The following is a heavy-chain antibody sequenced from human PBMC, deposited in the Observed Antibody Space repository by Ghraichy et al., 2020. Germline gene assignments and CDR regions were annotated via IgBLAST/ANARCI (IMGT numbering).Heavy chain of an antibody. J-gene: IGHJ4*02. CDR3: AILDAHSGRY. Sequence: GGSLRLSCATSGFTFSSYAMTWVRQAPGKGLEWVSDISGSGGSTHYADSVKGRFTISRDNSKNTLYLQMNSLRAEDTAVYYCAILDAHSGRYWGQGTLVTVSS. D-gene: IGHD1-26*01. V-gene: IGHV3-23*01. CDR2: ISGSGGST. CDR1: GFTFSSYA.